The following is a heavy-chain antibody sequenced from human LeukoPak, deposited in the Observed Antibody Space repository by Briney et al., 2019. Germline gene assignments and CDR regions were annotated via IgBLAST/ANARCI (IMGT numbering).Heavy chain of an antibody. V-gene: IGHV3-23*01. CDR2: ISGSGAGT. CDR1: GFTFSTFA. J-gene: IGHJ4*02. CDR3: AKSSNEWELNSFDY. Sequence: GGSLRLSCAASGFTFSTFAMSWVRQAPGKGLEWVSAISGSGAGTDYADSVKGRFTISRGNSKNTLYLQMNSLSPADTAVYYCAKSSNEWELNSFDYWGQGTLVPVSS. D-gene: IGHD1-26*01.